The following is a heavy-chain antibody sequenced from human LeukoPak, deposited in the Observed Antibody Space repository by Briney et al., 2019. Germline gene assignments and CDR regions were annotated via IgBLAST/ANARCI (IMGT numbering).Heavy chain of an antibody. CDR3: AKVRNTYGDFDY. CDR1: GFTVSSNY. D-gene: IGHD5-18*01. CDR2: ISASGAST. V-gene: IGHV3-23*01. Sequence: GGSLRLSCAASGFTVSSNYMSWVRQAPGKGLEWVSGISASGASTYYADSVKGRFAISRDYSKNTLYLQISSLRPEDTAVYYCAKVRNTYGDFDYWGQGTLATVSS. J-gene: IGHJ4*02.